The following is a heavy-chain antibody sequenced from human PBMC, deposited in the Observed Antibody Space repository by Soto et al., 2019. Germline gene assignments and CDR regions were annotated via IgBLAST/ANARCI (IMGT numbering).Heavy chain of an antibody. D-gene: IGHD2-2*02. J-gene: IGHJ6*02. Sequence: QVQLVESGGGVVQPGRSLRLSCAASGFTFSSYAMHWARQAPGKGLEWVAVISYDGRKKDYADSVKGRFTISRDNSNNTVYLQMNGLRAEVTAVYYCARGCSSNDCYTNYYYYYAMDVWGHGTTVTVSS. CDR3: ARGCSSNDCYTNYYYYYAMDV. CDR2: ISYDGRKK. V-gene: IGHV3-30*04. CDR1: GFTFSSYA.